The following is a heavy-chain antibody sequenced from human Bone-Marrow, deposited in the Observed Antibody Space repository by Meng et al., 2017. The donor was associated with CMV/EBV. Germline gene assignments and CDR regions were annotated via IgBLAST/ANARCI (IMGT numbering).Heavy chain of an antibody. V-gene: IGHV3-11*06. Sequence: QVQLVEPGGGLVKPGGSXRLACAASGFTFSDYYMSWIRQAPGKGLEWVSYISSSSSYTNYADSVKGRFTISRDNAKNSLYLQMNSLRAEDTAVYYCAREGSGSYYGLDYWGQGTLVTVSS. D-gene: IGHD1-26*01. J-gene: IGHJ4*02. CDR3: AREGSGSYYGLDY. CDR2: ISSSSSYT. CDR1: GFTFSDYY.